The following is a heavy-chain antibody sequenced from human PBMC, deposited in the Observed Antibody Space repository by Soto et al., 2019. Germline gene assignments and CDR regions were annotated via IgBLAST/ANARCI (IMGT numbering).Heavy chain of an antibody. Sequence: QVQLVQSGAEVKKPGSSVKVSCKASGGTFSSYAIIWVRQAPGQGLEWMGGIIPIFGTANYAQKFQGRVTITADESRSTAYMELSSLRSEDTAVYYCARDKVGYYDSSGYYRVSVPPDYYYGMDVWGQGTTVTVSS. V-gene: IGHV1-69*01. CDR1: GGTFSSYA. J-gene: IGHJ6*02. CDR2: IIPIFGTA. D-gene: IGHD3-22*01. CDR3: ARDKVGYYDSSGYYRVSVPPDYYYGMDV.